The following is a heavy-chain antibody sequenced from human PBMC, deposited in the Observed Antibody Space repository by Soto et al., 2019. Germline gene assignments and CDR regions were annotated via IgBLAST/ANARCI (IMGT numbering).Heavy chain of an antibody. V-gene: IGHV1-69*02. CDR2: IIPILGIA. CDR1: GGTFSSYT. J-gene: IGHJ3*02. CDR3: ARSQENDSFDS. Sequence: QVQLVQSGAEVKKPGSSVKVSCKASGGTFSSYTISWVRQAPGQGLEWMGRIIPILGIANYAQKFQGRVTITADKSTSTADMELSSLRSEDTAVYYCARSQENDSFDSWGQGTMVTVSS.